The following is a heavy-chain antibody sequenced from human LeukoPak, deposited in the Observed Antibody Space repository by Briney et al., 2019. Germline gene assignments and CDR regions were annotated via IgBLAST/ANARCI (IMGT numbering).Heavy chain of an antibody. CDR2: INHSGST. CDR3: ARGPWTTAFGGTPPNTKNPKNGIVKRSPPRGNWFDP. J-gene: IGHJ5*02. Sequence: SETLSLTCAVYGGSFSGYYWSWIRQPPGKGLEWIGEINHSGSTNYNPSLKSRVTISVDTSKNQFSLKLSSVTAADTAVYYCARGPWTTAFGGTPPNTKNPKNGIVKRSPPRGNWFDPWGQGTLVTVSS. V-gene: IGHV4-34*01. D-gene: IGHD3-3*01. CDR1: GGSFSGYY.